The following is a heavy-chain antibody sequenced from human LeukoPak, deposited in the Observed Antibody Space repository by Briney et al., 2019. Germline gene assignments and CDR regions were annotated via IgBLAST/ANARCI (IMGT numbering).Heavy chain of an antibody. J-gene: IGHJ4*02. D-gene: IGHD3-22*01. CDR1: GFTFSSYA. CDR2: ITGSGGVT. Sequence: PGGSLRLSCAASGFTFSSYAMDWVRQAPGKELESVSAITGSGGVTFYADSVKGRFTISRDNSKNTLFLQLNSLSAEDTAVYYCARGLGYYDSSGHTLYWGQGTLVTVSS. CDR3: ARGLGYYDSSGHTLY. V-gene: IGHV3-23*01.